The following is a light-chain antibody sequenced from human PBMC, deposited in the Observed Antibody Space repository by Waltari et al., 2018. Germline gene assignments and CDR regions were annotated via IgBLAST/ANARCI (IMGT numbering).Light chain of an antibody. CDR1: QSINTW. CDR2: KAS. Sequence: DIQMTQSPSTLSASIGDRVTITCRASQSINTWLAWYQHRPGKDPKLLIQKASFLQSGVPSRFSGSESGTEFTLTINSLQPDDLATYHCQQYNSDQYTFGQGTKLEI. CDR3: QQYNSDQYT. V-gene: IGKV1-5*03. J-gene: IGKJ2*01.